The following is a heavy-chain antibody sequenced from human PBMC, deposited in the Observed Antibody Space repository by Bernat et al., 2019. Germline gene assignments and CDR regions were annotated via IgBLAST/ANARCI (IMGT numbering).Heavy chain of an antibody. V-gene: IGHV3-7*01. D-gene: IGHD5-24*01. J-gene: IGHJ6*02. CDR1: GFTFSSYW. Sequence: EVQLVESGGGLVKPGGSLRLSCAASGFTFSSYWMSWVRQAPGKGLEWVANIKQDGSEKYYVDSVKGRFTISRDNAKNSLYLQMNSLRAEDTAVYYCARERKRHYYYYYGMDVWGQGTTVTVSS. CDR3: ARERKRHYYYYYGMDV. CDR2: IKQDGSEK.